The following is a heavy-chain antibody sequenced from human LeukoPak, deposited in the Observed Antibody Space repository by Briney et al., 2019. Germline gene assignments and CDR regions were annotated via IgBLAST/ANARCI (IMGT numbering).Heavy chain of an antibody. Sequence: SETLSLTCTVSGYSISNGYYWAWIRQPPGKGLEWIGNIYHSGNTYYNPSLKSRVTISVDTSKNQFSLNLNSVTAADTAVYYCARAYSSSWYFNWFDPWGQGTLVTVSS. V-gene: IGHV4-38-2*02. CDR1: GYSISNGYY. D-gene: IGHD6-13*01. CDR2: IYHSGNT. CDR3: ARAYSSSWYFNWFDP. J-gene: IGHJ5*02.